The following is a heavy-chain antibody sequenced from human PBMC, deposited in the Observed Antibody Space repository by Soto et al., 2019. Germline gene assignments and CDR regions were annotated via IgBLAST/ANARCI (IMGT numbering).Heavy chain of an antibody. J-gene: IGHJ1*01. CDR3: ATILVEPTNLQY. CDR2: VYPGDSDT. V-gene: IGHV5-51*01. Sequence: DSLKISCKVSGYTFTDHWIGWLRQMPGKGLEWMGIVYPGDSDTRYSPSFQGQVSISADKSINTAYLQWGRLKASDTAMYYCATILVEPTNLQYWGQGSLVTVSS. D-gene: IGHD1-26*01. CDR1: GYTFTDHW.